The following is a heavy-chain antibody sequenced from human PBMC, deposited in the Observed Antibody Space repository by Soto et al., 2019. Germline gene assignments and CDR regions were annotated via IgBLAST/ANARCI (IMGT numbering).Heavy chain of an antibody. Sequence: EVQLLESGGGLVQPGGSLRLSCAASGFTFRSYAMTWVRQAPGKGLEWVSSISVSGGSTHYADSVKGRFTISRDNSRNTLYVQMNSLRAEDTAVYYCAKGVSTADYYYGLDVWGQGTTVTVSS. V-gene: IGHV3-23*01. CDR2: ISVSGGST. J-gene: IGHJ6*02. D-gene: IGHD3-22*01. CDR3: AKGVSTADYYYGLDV. CDR1: GFTFRSYA.